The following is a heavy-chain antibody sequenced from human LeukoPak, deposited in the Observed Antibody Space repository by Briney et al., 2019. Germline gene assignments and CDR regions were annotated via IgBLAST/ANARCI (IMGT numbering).Heavy chain of an antibody. Sequence: GGSLRLSCAASGFTFSSYWMTWVRQAPGKGLEGVADIKPEGSGKYYVDSVKGRFIISRDNAKNSLNLQMNSLRAEDTAVYYCARDGGRNNDYWGQGTLVTVSS. CDR3: ARDGGRNNDY. D-gene: IGHD3-3*01. J-gene: IGHJ4*02. V-gene: IGHV3-7*01. CDR1: GFTFSSYW. CDR2: IKPEGSGK.